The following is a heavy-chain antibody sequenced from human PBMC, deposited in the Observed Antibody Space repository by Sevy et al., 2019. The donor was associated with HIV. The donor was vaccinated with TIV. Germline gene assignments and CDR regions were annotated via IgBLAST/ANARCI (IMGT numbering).Heavy chain of an antibody. CDR2: ISSSSSYI. CDR3: ARVAEMATIRSAFDI. V-gene: IGHV3-21*01. Sequence: GGSLRLSCAASGFTFSSYSMNWVRQAPGKGLEWVSSISSSSSYIYYADSVKGRLTISRDNAKNSLYLQRNSLGAEDTAVYDCARVAEMATIRSAFDIWGQGTMVTVSS. CDR1: GFTFSSYS. D-gene: IGHD5-12*01. J-gene: IGHJ3*02.